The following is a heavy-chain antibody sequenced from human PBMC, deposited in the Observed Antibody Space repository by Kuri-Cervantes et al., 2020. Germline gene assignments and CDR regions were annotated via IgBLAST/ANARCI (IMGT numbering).Heavy chain of an antibody. D-gene: IGHD2-2*03. V-gene: IGHV3-7*03. CDR3: ARVGSQGGYCSSTSCYGNWFDP. CDR1: EFTFSSYW. J-gene: IGHJ5*02. CDR2: IKQDGGEK. Sequence: GGSLRLSCAASEFTFSSYWMNWVRQAPGKGLEWVANIKQDGGEKYYVNSVKGRFTISRDNARNSLSLQMNSLRAEDTAVYYCARVGSQGGYCSSTSCYGNWFDPWGQGTLVTVSS.